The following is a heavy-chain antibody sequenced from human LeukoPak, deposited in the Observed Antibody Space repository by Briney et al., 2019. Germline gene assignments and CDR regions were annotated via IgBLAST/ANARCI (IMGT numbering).Heavy chain of an antibody. Sequence: GGSLRLSCAASGFTFSSYWMHWVRQAPGKGLVWVSRINSDGSSTSYADSVKGRFTISRDNAKNSLYLQMNSLRAEDTAVYYCARDAPSFSGYLDYWGQGTLVTVSS. J-gene: IGHJ4*02. D-gene: IGHD5-12*01. CDR3: ARDAPSFSGYLDY. CDR2: INSDGSST. CDR1: GFTFSSYW. V-gene: IGHV3-74*01.